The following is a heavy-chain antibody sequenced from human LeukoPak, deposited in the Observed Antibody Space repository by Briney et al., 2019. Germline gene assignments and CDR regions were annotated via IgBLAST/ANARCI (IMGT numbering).Heavy chain of an antibody. CDR1: GFTFSTYW. D-gene: IGHD7-27*01. Sequence: GGSLRLSCAASGFTFSTYWMSWVRQALGKGLQWVANIKQDGSEKYYVDSVKGRFTVSRDNAKNSLYLQMNSLRAEDTAVYYCARGTNWAFDSWGQGTLVTVSS. CDR2: IKQDGSEK. CDR3: ARGTNWAFDS. J-gene: IGHJ4*02. V-gene: IGHV3-7*05.